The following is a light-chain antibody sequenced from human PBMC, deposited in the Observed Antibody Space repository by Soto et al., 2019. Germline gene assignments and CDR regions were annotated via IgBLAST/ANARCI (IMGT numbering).Light chain of an antibody. CDR1: QILVDRDGKTY. J-gene: IGKJ1*01. V-gene: IGKV2-30*01. CDR2: KIS. Sequence: DVVMTQSPLSLPVTLGQPASISCSSSQILVDRDGKTYFNWYQWRPGQPPRRLIYKISYRDSGVPDRFSGSGSGTYFTLKISRVAAEDVGFYYCMQGTLWPWTFGQGTKVESK. CDR3: MQGTLWPWT.